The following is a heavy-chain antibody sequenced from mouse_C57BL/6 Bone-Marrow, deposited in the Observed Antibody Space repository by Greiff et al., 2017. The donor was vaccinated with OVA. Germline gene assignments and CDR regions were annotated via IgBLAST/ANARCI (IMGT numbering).Heavy chain of an antibody. Sequence: QVQLQQSGAELVKPGASVKISCKASGYAFSSYWMNWVKQRPGKGLEWIGQIYPGDGDTNYNGKFKGKATLTADKSSSTAYMQLSSLTSEDSAVYFCARSLQFITTVVAFDYWGQGTTLTVSS. CDR2: IYPGDGDT. J-gene: IGHJ2*01. CDR3: ARSLQFITTVVAFDY. D-gene: IGHD1-1*01. V-gene: IGHV1-80*01. CDR1: GYAFSSYW.